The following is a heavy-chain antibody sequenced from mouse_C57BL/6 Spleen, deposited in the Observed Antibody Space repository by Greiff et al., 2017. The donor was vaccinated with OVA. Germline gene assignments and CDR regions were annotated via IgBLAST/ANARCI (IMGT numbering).Heavy chain of an antibody. CDR1: GYTFTSYW. V-gene: IGHV1-50*01. Sequence: QVQLQQSGAELVKPGASVKLSCKASGYTFTSYWMQWVKQRPGQGLEWIGEIDPSDSYTNYNQKFKGKATLTVDTSSSTAYMQLSSLTSEDSAVYYCARSYGSSYDFDYWGQGTTLTVSS. CDR3: ARSYGSSYDFDY. J-gene: IGHJ2*01. D-gene: IGHD1-1*01. CDR2: IDPSDSYT.